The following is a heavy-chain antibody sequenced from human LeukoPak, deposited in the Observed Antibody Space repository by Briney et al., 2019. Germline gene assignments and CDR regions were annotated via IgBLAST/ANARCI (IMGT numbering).Heavy chain of an antibody. V-gene: IGHV1-2*02. CDR1: GYTFTGYY. Sequence: ASVKVSCKASGYTFTGYYMHWVRQAPGQGLEWMGWINPNSGGTNYAQKFQGRVTMTRDTSISTAYMELSRLRSDHTAVYYCARAQGDPRPDYYMDVWGKGTTVTVSS. CDR2: INPNSGGT. J-gene: IGHJ6*03. CDR3: ARAQGDPRPDYYMDV. D-gene: IGHD3-16*01.